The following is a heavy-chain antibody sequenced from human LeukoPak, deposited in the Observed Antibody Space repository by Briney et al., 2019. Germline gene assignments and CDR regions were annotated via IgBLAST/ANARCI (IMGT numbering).Heavy chain of an antibody. V-gene: IGHV3-23*01. CDR2: ISGSGGST. CDR1: GFTFSSYA. CDR3: ANTRGPPPITGPDGYTYYYYGMDV. D-gene: IGHD1-20*01. J-gene: IGHJ6*02. Sequence: GGSLRLSCAASGFTFSSYAMSWVRQAPGKGLEWVSAISGSGGSTYYADSVKGRFTISRDNSKNTLYLQMNSLRAEDTAVYYCANTRGPPPITGPDGYTYYYYGMDVWGQGTTVTVSS.